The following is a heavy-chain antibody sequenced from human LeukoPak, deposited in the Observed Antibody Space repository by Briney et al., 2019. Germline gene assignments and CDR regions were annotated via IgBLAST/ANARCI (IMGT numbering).Heavy chain of an antibody. D-gene: IGHD2-15*01. CDR2: ISSSSNYI. J-gene: IGHJ4*02. CDR3: ARVDIVVVVAATKSGYYFDY. Sequence: GGSLRLSCAASGSTFSTYNMNWVRQAPGKGLEWVSSISSSSNYIYYADSVKGRFTISRDNAKNSLYLQMNSLRAEDTAVYYCARVDIVVVVAATKSGYYFDYWGQGTLVTVSS. V-gene: IGHV3-21*01. CDR1: GSTFSTYN.